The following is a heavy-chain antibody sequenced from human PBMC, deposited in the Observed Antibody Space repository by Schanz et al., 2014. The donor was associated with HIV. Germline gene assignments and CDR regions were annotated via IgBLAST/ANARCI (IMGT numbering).Heavy chain of an antibody. CDR2: INPNSGGA. CDR3: AREPNYSGFDS. Sequence: QVRLVQSGAEVKRPGASVKVSCKASGYTFTGYFVHWVRQAPGQGLEWMGWINPNSGGADSAQKFQGRVTMTRDTSISTAYLELSRLRSDDTAVYYCAREPNYSGFDSRGHGTLVTVSS. D-gene: IGHD5-12*01. J-gene: IGHJ5*01. CDR1: GYTFTGYF. V-gene: IGHV1-2*02.